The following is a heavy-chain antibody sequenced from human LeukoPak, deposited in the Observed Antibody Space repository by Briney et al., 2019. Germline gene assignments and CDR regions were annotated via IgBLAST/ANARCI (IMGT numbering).Heavy chain of an antibody. J-gene: IGHJ6*03. CDR3: ARGAGYSYGYTHYYYYYYMDV. CDR2: ISGSGGAT. V-gene: IGHV3-23*01. CDR1: GFTFSSYG. Sequence: GGSLRLSCAASGFTFSSYGMSWVRQAPGKGLEWVSTISGSGGATYYADSVKGRFTISRDNSKNTLYLQMNSLRAEDTAVYYCARGAGYSYGYTHYYYYYYMDVWGKGTTVTISS. D-gene: IGHD5-18*01.